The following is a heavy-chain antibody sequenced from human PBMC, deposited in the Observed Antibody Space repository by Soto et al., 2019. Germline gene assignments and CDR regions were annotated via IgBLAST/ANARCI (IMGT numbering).Heavy chain of an antibody. J-gene: IGHJ4*02. V-gene: IGHV3-74*01. Sequence: GGSLRLSCAASGFTFSSYWMHWVRQAPGKGLVWVSRINSDGSSTSYADSVKGRFTISRDNAKNTLYLQMNSLRVEDTAVYYCARDRYDSSGYYLYVFDYWGQGTLVTVSS. CDR1: GFTFSSYW. CDR2: INSDGSST. D-gene: IGHD3-22*01. CDR3: ARDRYDSSGYYLYVFDY.